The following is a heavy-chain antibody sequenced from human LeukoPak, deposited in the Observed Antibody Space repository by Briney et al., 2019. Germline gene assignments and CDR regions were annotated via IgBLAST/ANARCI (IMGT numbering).Heavy chain of an antibody. V-gene: IGHV3-30*02. CDR3: VKDTIFTVDPFDS. CDR1: GMTFDRHG. D-gene: IGHD3-3*02. Sequence: GGSLTLSCEVSGMTFDRHGMHWVRQSPGKGLEWLTFIKYDGTRTDYEDSVKGRCTVSRDNSKNTLYLQMSNLRDEDTAVYYCVKDTIFTVDPFDSWVQGTLVTVSS. J-gene: IGHJ4*02. CDR2: IKYDGTRT.